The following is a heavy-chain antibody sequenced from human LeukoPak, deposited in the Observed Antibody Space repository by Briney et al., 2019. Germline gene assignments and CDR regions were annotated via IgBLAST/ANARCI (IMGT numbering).Heavy chain of an antibody. CDR2: IRYDGSNK. CDR3: AKASHHCSGGSCRYLDY. CDR1: GFTFSSYG. J-gene: IGHJ4*02. Sequence: GGSLRLSCAASGFTFSSYGMHWVRQAPGKGLEWVAFIRYDGSNKYYADSVKGRFTISRDNSKNTLYLQMNSLRAEDTAVYYCAKASHHCSGGSCRYLDYWGQGTLVTVSS. V-gene: IGHV3-30*02. D-gene: IGHD2-15*01.